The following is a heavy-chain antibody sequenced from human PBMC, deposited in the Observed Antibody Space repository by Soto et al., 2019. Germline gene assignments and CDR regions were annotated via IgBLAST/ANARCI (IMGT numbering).Heavy chain of an antibody. CDR2: IYWNDDK. Sequence: QITLKESGPTLVRPTQTLTLTCTFSGFSLSTSGLGVGWIRQPPGKALEWLALIYWNDDKRYSPSLKARLTIPKDTSKHQVVLTMPNMDPVDTATYYCAHRPSGWYLFDYWGQGTLVTVSS. CDR3: AHRPSGWYLFDY. J-gene: IGHJ4*02. CDR1: GFSLSTSGLG. V-gene: IGHV2-5*01. D-gene: IGHD6-19*01.